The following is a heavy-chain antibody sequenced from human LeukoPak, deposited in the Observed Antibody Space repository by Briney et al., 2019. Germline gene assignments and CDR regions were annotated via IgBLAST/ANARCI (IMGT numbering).Heavy chain of an antibody. CDR1: GGSFSGYY. CDR3: ARGRIAAAGGYYYYYYGMDV. D-gene: IGHD6-13*01. CDR2: INHSGST. Sequence: PSETLSLTCTVSGGSFSGYYCTWIRQPPGKGLEWIGEINHSGSTNYNPSLKSRVTISVDTSKNQFSLKLSSVTAADTAVYYCARGRIAAAGGYYYYYYGMDVWGQGTTVTVSS. V-gene: IGHV4-34*01. J-gene: IGHJ6*02.